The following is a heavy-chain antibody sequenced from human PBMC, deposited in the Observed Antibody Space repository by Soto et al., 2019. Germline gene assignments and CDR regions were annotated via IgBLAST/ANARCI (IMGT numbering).Heavy chain of an antibody. CDR2: ISGSGGST. D-gene: IGHD1-7*01. Sequence: GGSLRLSCAACGLTFSSYAMSWVRQAPGKGLEWVLGISGSGGSTYYADSVNGRFTISRDNSKNTLYLQMNSLRAEDTAVYYCAKDLLELQGNWFDPWGQGTLVTVSS. V-gene: IGHV3-23*01. CDR3: AKDLLELQGNWFDP. CDR1: GLTFSSYA. J-gene: IGHJ5*02.